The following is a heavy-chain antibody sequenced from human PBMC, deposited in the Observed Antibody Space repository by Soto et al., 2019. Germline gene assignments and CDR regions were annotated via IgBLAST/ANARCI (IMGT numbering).Heavy chain of an antibody. CDR1: GGSISSGGYS. J-gene: IGHJ4*02. D-gene: IGHD3-16*01. Sequence: PSETLSLTCAVSGGSISSGGYSWSWIRQPPGKGLEWIGYMYHSGSTYYNPSLKSRVTISIDRSKNQFSLKLSSVTAADTAVFYCARTVHLGDLSLGYWGQGILVTVSS. CDR2: MYHSGST. CDR3: ARTVHLGDLSLGY. V-gene: IGHV4-30-2*01.